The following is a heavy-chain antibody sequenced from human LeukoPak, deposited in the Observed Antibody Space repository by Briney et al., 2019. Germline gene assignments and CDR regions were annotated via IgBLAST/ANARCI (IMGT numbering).Heavy chain of an antibody. V-gene: IGHV3-23*01. D-gene: IGHD3-3*01. Sequence: GGSLRLSCLTSGFTFSTNAMSWVRQAPGKGLEWVSAISGSGGSTYYADSVKGRFTISRDNSKNTLYLQMNSLRAEDTAVYYCAKDTITIFGVVIPPGPYYYGMDVWGQGTTVTVSS. CDR3: AKDTITIFGVVIPPGPYYYGMDV. CDR2: ISGSGGST. J-gene: IGHJ6*02. CDR1: GFTFSTNA.